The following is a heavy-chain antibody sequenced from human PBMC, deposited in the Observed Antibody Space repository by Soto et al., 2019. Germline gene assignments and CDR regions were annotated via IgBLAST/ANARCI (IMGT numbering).Heavy chain of an antibody. CDR2: INTDGST. J-gene: IGHJ4*02. Sequence: EVQLLESGGGLIQPGGSLRLSCATSGFTFSSYAMSWARQAPGTGLEWVSSINTDGSTYYTDSVKARFTISRDNSRNTLYLQMNNLRAEDTAIYYCAKNYYFYSWGQGTLVTVSS. V-gene: IGHV3-23*01. CDR1: GFTFSSYA. CDR3: AKNYYFYS.